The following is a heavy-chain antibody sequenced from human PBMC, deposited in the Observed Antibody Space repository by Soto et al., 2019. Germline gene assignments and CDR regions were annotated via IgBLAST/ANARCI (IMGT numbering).Heavy chain of an antibody. CDR1: GGSVSSGSYY. CDR2: IYYSGST. D-gene: IGHD5-18*01. Sequence: PSETLSRTWTVSGGSVSSGSYYWSWIRQPPGNGLEWIGCIYYSGSTNYNPSLKSRVTLSVDTSKNQFSLKLSSVTAADTAVYYCARGYSYDPSGFDYWGHGTLATVSS. CDR3: ARGYSYDPSGFDY. J-gene: IGHJ4*01. V-gene: IGHV4-61*01.